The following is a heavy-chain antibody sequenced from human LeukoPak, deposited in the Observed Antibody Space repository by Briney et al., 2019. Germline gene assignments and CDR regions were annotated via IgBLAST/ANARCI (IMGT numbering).Heavy chain of an antibody. D-gene: IGHD3-16*01. Sequence: GGSLRLSCAASGFTFHDYAMHRVRQAPGKGLERVSGISWNSGSIGYADSVKGRFTISRDNAKNSLYLQMNSLRAEDTALYYCAKDNGRGGNFDYWGQGTLVTVSS. CDR2: ISWNSGSI. CDR1: GFTFHDYA. CDR3: AKDNGRGGNFDY. V-gene: IGHV3-9*01. J-gene: IGHJ4*02.